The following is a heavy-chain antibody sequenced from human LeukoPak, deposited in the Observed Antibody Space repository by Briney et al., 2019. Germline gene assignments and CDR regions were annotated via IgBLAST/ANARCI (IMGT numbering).Heavy chain of an antibody. Sequence: SETLSLTCTVSGGSISSYYWSWIRQPPGKGLEWIGYIYYSGSTNYNPSLKSRVTISVDTSKNQFSLKLSSVTAADTAVYYCARGHPTYYDFWSGYYYYFDYWGQGTLVTVSS. CDR1: GGSISSYY. J-gene: IGHJ4*02. CDR2: IYYSGST. D-gene: IGHD3-3*01. V-gene: IGHV4-59*01. CDR3: ARGHPTYYDFWSGYYYYFDY.